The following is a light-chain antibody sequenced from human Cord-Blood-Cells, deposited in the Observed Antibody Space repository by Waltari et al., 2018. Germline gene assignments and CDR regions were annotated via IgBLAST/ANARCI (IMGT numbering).Light chain of an antibody. Sequence: QSVLTQPPSVSGAPGQRVTISCTGSSSNIGAGYDVPWYQQLPGTAPKLLIYGNSNGPSGVPGRFSGSKAGTSASLASTGLQAEDEADYYGQSYDSSLSGSVFGGGTKLTVL. V-gene: IGLV1-40*01. CDR3: QSYDSSLSGSV. J-gene: IGLJ3*02. CDR1: SSNIGAGYD. CDR2: GNS.